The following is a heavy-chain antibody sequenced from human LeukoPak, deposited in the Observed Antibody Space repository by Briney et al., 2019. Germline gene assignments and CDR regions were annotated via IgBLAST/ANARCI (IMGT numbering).Heavy chain of an antibody. CDR2: ISASGNIT. D-gene: IGHD3-3*01. CDR1: GFTFSSYA. Sequence: PGGSLRLSCAGSGFTFSSYALSWVRQAPGKGLEWVSGISASGNITSYAASVKGRFTISRDNSKNTLHLQMNSLRAEDTAVYYCAKAQTPGISSVHYWGQGTLVTVSS. V-gene: IGHV3-23*01. CDR3: AKAQTPGISSVHY. J-gene: IGHJ4*02.